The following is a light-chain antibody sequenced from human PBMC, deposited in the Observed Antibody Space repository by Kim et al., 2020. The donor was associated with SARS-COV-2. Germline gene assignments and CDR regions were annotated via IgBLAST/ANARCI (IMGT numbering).Light chain of an antibody. J-gene: IGLJ2*01. CDR2: DVT. Sequence: QSALTQPRSVSGSLGQSVTISCTGIPYDYNYVSWYQHHPGKAPKLIIFDVTERPSRVPDRFSGSKSGNTASLTISGLQAEDESFYFCCSYAGSYNFVRFGEGTRLNVL. CDR1: PYDYNY. CDR3: CSYAGSYNFVR. V-gene: IGLV2-11*01.